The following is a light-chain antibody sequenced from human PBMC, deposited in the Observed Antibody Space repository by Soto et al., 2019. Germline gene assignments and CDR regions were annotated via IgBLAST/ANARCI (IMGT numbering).Light chain of an antibody. CDR3: MQRSNWPYT. CDR1: QSVTSS. Sequence: EIVLTQSPATLYLSPGERATLSCRASQSVTSSLAWYQQKPGQAPRLLIYDASNRAAGTPTRFSGSGSGTDFTLTISSLEPEDFGVYYCMQRSNWPYTFDQGTKLEIK. CDR2: DAS. V-gene: IGKV3-11*01. J-gene: IGKJ2*01.